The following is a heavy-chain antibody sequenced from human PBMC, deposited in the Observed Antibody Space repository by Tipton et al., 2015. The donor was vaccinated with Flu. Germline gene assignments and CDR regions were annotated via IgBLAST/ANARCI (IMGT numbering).Heavy chain of an antibody. CDR3: ARFRWSPGSLNDYYYYGMDV. Sequence: QLVQSGAEVKKPGASVKVSCKASGYTFTGYYMHWVRQAPGQGLEWMGWINPNSGGTNYAQKFQGRVTMTRDTSISTAYMELSRLRSDDTAVYYCARFRWSPGSLNDYYYYGMDVWGQGTTVTVSS. CDR2: INPNSGGT. CDR1: GYTFTGYY. D-gene: IGHD3-3*01. V-gene: IGHV1-2*02. J-gene: IGHJ6*02.